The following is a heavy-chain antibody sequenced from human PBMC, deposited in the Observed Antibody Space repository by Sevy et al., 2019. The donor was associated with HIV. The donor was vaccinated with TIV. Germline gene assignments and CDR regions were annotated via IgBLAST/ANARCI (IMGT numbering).Heavy chain of an antibody. CDR3: ARGYCSGGSCYRNWFDP. CDR1: GGSISSGGYS. J-gene: IGHJ5*02. CDR2: IYHSGST. Sequence: SETLSLTCAVSGGSISSGGYSWSWIRQPPGKGLEWIGYIYHSGSTYYNPSLKSRVTISVDRSKNQFSLKLSSVTAADTAVYYCARGYCSGGSCYRNWFDPWGQGTLVTVS. D-gene: IGHD2-15*01. V-gene: IGHV4-30-2*01.